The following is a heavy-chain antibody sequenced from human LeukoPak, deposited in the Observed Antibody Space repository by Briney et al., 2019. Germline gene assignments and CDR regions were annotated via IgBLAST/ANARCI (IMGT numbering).Heavy chain of an antibody. CDR3: AREGRAKMATISLRRYFDY. J-gene: IGHJ4*02. CDR2: INPNSGGT. CDR1: GYTFTGYY. D-gene: IGHD5-24*01. V-gene: IGHV1-2*06. Sequence: ASVKVSRKASGYTFTGYYMHWVRQAPGQGLEWMGRINPNSGGTNYAQKFQGRVTMTRDTSISTAYMELSRLRSDDTAVYYCAREGRAKMATISLRRYFDYWGQGTLVTVSS.